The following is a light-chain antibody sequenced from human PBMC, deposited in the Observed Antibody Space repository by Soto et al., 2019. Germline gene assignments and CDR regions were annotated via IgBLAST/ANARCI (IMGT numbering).Light chain of an antibody. CDR1: QYITTS. CDR3: QQYGDSLSIT. J-gene: IGKJ5*01. V-gene: IGKV3-20*01. CDR2: QTS. Sequence: EIGVTQSPSTLSSFPGDRATLSCRASQYITTSFAWYQHRPGQSPRLLIYQTSIRAAGIPARFSASGSGTDFSLTITRLEPEDFAVYYCQQYGDSLSITFAQGTRLEIK.